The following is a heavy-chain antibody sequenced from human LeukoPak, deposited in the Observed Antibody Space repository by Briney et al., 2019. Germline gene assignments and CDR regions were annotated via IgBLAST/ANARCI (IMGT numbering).Heavy chain of an antibody. CDR1: GFTFSRHS. CDR3: ARDRDDAFDI. CDR2: ISSSSSYI. J-gene: IGHJ3*02. V-gene: IGHV3-21*01. Sequence: GGSPRLSCAASGFTFSRHSINWVRQAPGKGLEWVSSISSSSSYIYYADSVKRRFTISRDNAKNSLYLQMNSLRAEDTAVYYCARDRDDAFDIWGQGTMVTVSS.